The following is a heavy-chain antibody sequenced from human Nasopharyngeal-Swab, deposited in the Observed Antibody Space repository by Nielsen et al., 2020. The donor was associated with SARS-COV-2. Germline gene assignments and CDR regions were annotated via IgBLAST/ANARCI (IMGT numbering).Heavy chain of an antibody. CDR2: TSGSGDNT. CDR1: GFTFESYG. V-gene: IGHV3-23*01. Sequence: ESLKISCEASGFTFESYGMTWVRQAPGKGLEWVSTTSGSGDNTHYADSVRGRFTISRDKSQRTVFLQMTSLRAEDTALYYCAKDPSAAMDVWGKGTTVIVSS. CDR3: AKDPSAAMDV. D-gene: IGHD6-13*01. J-gene: IGHJ6*03.